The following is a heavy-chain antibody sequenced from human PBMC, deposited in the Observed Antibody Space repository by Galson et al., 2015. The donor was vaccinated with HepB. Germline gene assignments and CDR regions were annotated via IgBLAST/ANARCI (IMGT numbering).Heavy chain of an antibody. CDR3: VRGSGVNFDWLPADKFEY. D-gene: IGHD3-9*01. V-gene: IGHV1-18*01. Sequence: SVKVSCKASGYAFSNYGISWVRQAPGQGPEWMGWISAYNGNTNYAQKFQDRVTMTTDTSTSTAYMELRNLRSDDTAVYYCVRGSGVNFDWLPADKFEYWGQGTLVTVSS. CDR2: ISAYNGNT. J-gene: IGHJ4*02. CDR1: GYAFSNYG.